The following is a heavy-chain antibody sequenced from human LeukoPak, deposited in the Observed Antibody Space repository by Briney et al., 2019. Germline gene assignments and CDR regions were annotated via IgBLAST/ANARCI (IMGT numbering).Heavy chain of an antibody. D-gene: IGHD6-6*01. CDR1: GDSVSSNTAA. CDR2: TYYRSKWYN. J-gene: IGHJ4*02. V-gene: IGHV6-1*01. CDR3: ASTRVRRIAARPVPRGPDYSDDY. Sequence: SQTLSLTCAISGDSVSSNTAAWNWIRQSPSRGLEWLGRTYYRSKWYNDYAVSVRSRITINPDTSKNQFSLQLSSVTAADTAVYYCASTRVRRIAARPVPRGPDYSDDYWGQGTLVTVSS.